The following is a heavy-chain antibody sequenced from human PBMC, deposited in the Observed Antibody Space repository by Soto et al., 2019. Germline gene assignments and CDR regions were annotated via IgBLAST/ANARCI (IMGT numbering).Heavy chain of an antibody. J-gene: IGHJ3*02. Sequence: XYSLKLSCKCSGYSCTTYWVGLVRQMPGKGLEWMGIIYPGDSDTRYSPSFQGQVTISADKSISTAYLQWSSLKASDSAIYYCARSRWTSGSRSGGTCPGAFDIWGQGTMVTVSS. V-gene: IGHV5-51*01. CDR1: GYSCTTYW. D-gene: IGHD2-15*01. CDR2: IYPGDSDT. CDR3: ARSRWTSGSRSGGTCPGAFDI.